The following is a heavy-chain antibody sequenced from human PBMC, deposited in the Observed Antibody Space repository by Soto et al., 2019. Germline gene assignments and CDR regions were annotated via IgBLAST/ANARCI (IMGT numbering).Heavy chain of an antibody. CDR3: ARDGYGDPYFYYGMDV. J-gene: IGHJ6*02. CDR2: ISTSGDTI. Sequence: GGSLRLSCAASGFAFGFYELSWVRQAPGKGLEWLSYISTSGDTIYYADSVKGRFTISRDNARNSLYLQMNGLRVEDTAVYYCARDGYGDPYFYYGMDVWGQGTTVTVSS. D-gene: IGHD4-17*01. CDR1: GFAFGFYE. V-gene: IGHV3-48*03.